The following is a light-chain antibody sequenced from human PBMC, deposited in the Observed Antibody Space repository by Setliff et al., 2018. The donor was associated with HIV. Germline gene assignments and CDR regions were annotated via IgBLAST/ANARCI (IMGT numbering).Light chain of an antibody. CDR2: EVS. J-gene: IGLJ1*01. Sequence: QSALAQPPSASGSPGQSVTISCTGTSSDVGGYNYVSWYQQHPGKAPKLMIYEVSKRPSGVPDRFSGSKSGNTASLTVSGLQAEDEADYYCYSYTAGTSYVFGGGTKVTVL. V-gene: IGLV2-8*01. CDR3: YSYTAGTSYV. CDR1: SSDVGGYNY.